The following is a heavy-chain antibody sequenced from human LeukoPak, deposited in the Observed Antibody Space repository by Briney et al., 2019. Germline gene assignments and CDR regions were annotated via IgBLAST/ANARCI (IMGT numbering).Heavy chain of an antibody. V-gene: IGHV1-69*13. Sequence: SVKVSCKASGGTFSSYAISWVRQAPGQGLEWMGGIIPIFGTANYAQKFQGRVTITADESTSTAYMELSSLRSEGTAVYYCARGEYSYGFGPEYYYYGMDVWGQGTTVTVSS. J-gene: IGHJ6*02. CDR3: ARGEYSYGFGPEYYYYGMDV. CDR2: IIPIFGTA. D-gene: IGHD5-18*01. CDR1: GGTFSSYA.